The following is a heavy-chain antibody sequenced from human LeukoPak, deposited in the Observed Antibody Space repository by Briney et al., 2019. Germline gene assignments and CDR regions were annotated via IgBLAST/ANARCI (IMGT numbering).Heavy chain of an antibody. J-gene: IGHJ5*02. D-gene: IGHD4-4*01. Sequence: ASVKVSCKASGGTFSSYAISWVRQAPGQGLKWMGRIIPILGIANYAQKFQGRVTITADKSASTAYMELSSLRSEDTAVYYCARDVRMTTVTTWFDPWGQGTLVTVSS. CDR2: IIPILGIA. CDR3: ARDVRMTTVTTWFDP. CDR1: GGTFSSYA. V-gene: IGHV1-69*04.